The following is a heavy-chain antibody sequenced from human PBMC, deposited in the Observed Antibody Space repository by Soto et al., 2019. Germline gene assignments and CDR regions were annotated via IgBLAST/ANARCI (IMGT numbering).Heavy chain of an antibody. J-gene: IGHJ4*02. CDR1: GFTFSSYA. CDR2: IWCDGSNK. D-gene: IGHD2-15*01. V-gene: IGHV3-33*01. Sequence: GGSLRRSCAASGFTFSSYAMHWVRQAPGKGLEWVAIIWCDGSNKFYADSVKGRFTISRDNSKNTLYLQMNSLRAEDTAIYYCASVPETYCSGGSCHSGGIDYWGPGTLVTASS. CDR3: ASVPETYCSGGSCHSGGIDY.